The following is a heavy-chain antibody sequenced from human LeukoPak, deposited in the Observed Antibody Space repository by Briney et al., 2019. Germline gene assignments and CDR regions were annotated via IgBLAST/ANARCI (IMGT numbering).Heavy chain of an antibody. V-gene: IGHV3-49*04. J-gene: IGHJ3*02. CDR3: TRVGYCSGGSCYSFAFDI. Sequence: PGGSLRLSCTASGFTFGDHAMSWVRQAPGKGLEWVGFIRSKAYGGTTEYAASVKGRFTISRDDSKSIAYLQMNSLKTEDTAVYYCTRVGYCSGGSCYSFAFDIWGQGTMVTVSS. CDR1: GFTFGDHA. CDR2: IRSKAYGGTT. D-gene: IGHD2-15*01.